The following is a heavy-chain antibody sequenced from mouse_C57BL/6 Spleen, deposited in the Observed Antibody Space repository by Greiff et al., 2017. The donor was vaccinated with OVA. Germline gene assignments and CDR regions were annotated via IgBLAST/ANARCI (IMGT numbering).Heavy chain of an antibody. CDR1: GYTFTSYW. J-gene: IGHJ3*01. V-gene: IGHV1-52*01. Sequence: QVQLQQPGAELVRPGSSVKLSCKASGYTFTSYWMHWVKQRPIQGLEWIGNIDPSDSETHYNQKFKDKATLTVDKSSSTAYMQLSSLTAEDSAVYYCALDYEDDGGFADWGQGTLVTVSA. CDR3: ALDYEDDGGFAD. D-gene: IGHD2-4*01. CDR2: IDPSDSET.